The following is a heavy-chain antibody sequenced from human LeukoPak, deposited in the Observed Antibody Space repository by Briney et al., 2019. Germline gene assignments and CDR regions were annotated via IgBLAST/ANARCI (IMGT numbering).Heavy chain of an antibody. CDR3: ARVFFTFNNWFDP. D-gene: IGHD3-16*01. Sequence: SETLSLTCTVSGGSISSYYWSWIRQPPGKGLEWIGYIYYSGSTNYNPSLKSRVTISVDTSKNQFSLKLSSVTAADTAMYYCARVFFTFNNWFDPWGQGTLVTVSS. J-gene: IGHJ5*02. V-gene: IGHV4-59*01. CDR2: IYYSGST. CDR1: GGSISSYY.